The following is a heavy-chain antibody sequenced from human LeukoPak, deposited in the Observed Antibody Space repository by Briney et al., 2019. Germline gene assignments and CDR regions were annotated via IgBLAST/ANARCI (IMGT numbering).Heavy chain of an antibody. Sequence: PGGSLRLSCAASGFTFTAYSMTWVRQAPGRGLEWVARIKEDGTDIHYVGSVKGRFTISRDNAKNSLYLQMNSMRAEDTAVYYCAREWLYRDCWGQGTLVTVSS. CDR3: AREWLYRDC. V-gene: IGHV3-7*05. CDR1: GFTFTAYS. D-gene: IGHD3-22*01. CDR2: IKEDGTDI. J-gene: IGHJ4*02.